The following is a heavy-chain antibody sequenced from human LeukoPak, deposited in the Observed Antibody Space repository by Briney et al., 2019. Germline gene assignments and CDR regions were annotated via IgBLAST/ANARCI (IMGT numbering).Heavy chain of an antibody. J-gene: IGHJ5*02. CDR3: AREVRWVELRGYCDTTICYSWFDP. V-gene: IGHV1-8*01. CDR1: GYTFTSYD. D-gene: IGHD2-2*01. Sequence: GASVKVSCKASGYTFTSYDINCVRQDTEQGLEWMGWMNPNSGNTGYAQKFQGRVTMTRNTSISTAYMELSSLRSEDTAVYYCAREVRWVELRGYCDTTICYSWFDPWGQGTLVTVSS. CDR2: MNPNSGNT.